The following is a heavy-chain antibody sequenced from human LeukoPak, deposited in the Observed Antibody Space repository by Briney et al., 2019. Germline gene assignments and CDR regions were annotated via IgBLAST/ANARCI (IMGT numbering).Heavy chain of an antibody. CDR1: GYTFTSYG. CDR3: VPSNSFEYYFDY. Sequence: ASVKVSCKASGYTFTSYGISWVRQAPGQGLEWMGWISAYNGNTNYAQKFQGRVTMTRDTSISTAYMELNRLRSDDTAVYYCVPSNSFEYYFDYWGQGTLVTVSS. J-gene: IGHJ4*02. D-gene: IGHD3-16*01. V-gene: IGHV1-18*01. CDR2: ISAYNGNT.